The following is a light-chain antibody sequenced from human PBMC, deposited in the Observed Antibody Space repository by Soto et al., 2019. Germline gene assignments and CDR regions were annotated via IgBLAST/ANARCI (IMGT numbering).Light chain of an antibody. CDR3: GAWDASLNGPV. Sequence: QAVVTQPPSASGTPGQRVTISCSGSSSNIGNNYAYWYQQLPGTAPKLLIYRNNQRPSGVPDRFSGSKSGTSASLAISGLRSDDETDYYCGAWDASLNGPVFGGGTKLTVL. J-gene: IGLJ2*01. CDR2: RNN. CDR1: SSNIGNNY. V-gene: IGLV1-47*01.